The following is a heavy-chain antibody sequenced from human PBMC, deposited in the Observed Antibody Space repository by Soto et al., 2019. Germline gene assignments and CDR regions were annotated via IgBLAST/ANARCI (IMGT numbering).Heavy chain of an antibody. Sequence: QVQLVESGGGLFKPGGSLSPSFAASGFTFSDYYMSWIRQAPGKGLAWVSYISSSSSYTNYADSVKGRFTISRDNAKNSLYLQMNSLRDEDTAVYHCARTIAAAGGRRYFDLWGRGTLVTVSS. CDR3: ARTIAAAGGRRYFDL. J-gene: IGHJ2*01. CDR2: ISSSSSYT. D-gene: IGHD6-13*01. V-gene: IGHV3-11*05. CDR1: GFTFSDYY.